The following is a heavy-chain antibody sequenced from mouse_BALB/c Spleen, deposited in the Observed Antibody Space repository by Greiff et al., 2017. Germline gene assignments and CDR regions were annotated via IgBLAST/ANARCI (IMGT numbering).Heavy chain of an antibody. CDR3: AKEWSAMDY. CDR2: INSNGGST. V-gene: IGHV5-6-3*01. Sequence: EVKLMESGGGLVQPGGSLKLSCAASGFTFSSYGMSWVRQTPDKRLELVATINSNGGSTYYPDSVKGRFTISRDNAKNTLYLQMSSLKSEDTAMYYCAKEWSAMDYWGQGTPVTVSS. J-gene: IGHJ4*01. CDR1: GFTFSSYG.